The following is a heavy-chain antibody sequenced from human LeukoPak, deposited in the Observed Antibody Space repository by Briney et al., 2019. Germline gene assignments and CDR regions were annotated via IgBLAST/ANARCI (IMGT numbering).Heavy chain of an antibody. Sequence: GGSLRLSCAASGFTFSSYAMSWVRQAPGKGLEWVSAISGSGGSTYYADSVKGRFTISRDNSKNTLYLQMNSLRAEDTAVYYCAKVASDLPESVTVTKFSGYYCGMDVWGQGTTVTVSS. CDR3: AKVASDLPESVTVTKFSGYYCGMDV. CDR2: ISGSGGST. D-gene: IGHD4-17*01. CDR1: GFTFSSYA. V-gene: IGHV3-23*01. J-gene: IGHJ6*02.